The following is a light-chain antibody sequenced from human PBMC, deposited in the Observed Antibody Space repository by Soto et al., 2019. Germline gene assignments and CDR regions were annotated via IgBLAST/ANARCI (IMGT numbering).Light chain of an antibody. CDR3: CSYAGSYTYV. Sequence: QSALTQPGSVSGSPGQSITISCTGTSSDVGSYNLVSWYQQHPGKAPKLMIYEGSKRPSGVSNRFSGSKSGNTASLTISGLQAEDEADYYCCSYAGSYTYVFGTGTKVTVL. V-gene: IGLV2-23*01. CDR2: EGS. J-gene: IGLJ1*01. CDR1: SSDVGSYNL.